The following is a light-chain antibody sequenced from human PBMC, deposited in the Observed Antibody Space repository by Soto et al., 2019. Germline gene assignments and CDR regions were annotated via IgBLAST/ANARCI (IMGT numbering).Light chain of an antibody. CDR3: QQAKTFPALT. Sequence: DIHMTQSPSSVSASVGDRVTITCRASQAISSWLAWYQQKPGKAPKLLIYAASSLQSGVPSRFRGSGSGTEFTLTISSLQPEDFATYYCQQAKTFPALTFGGGTKVDIK. CDR2: AAS. CDR1: QAISSW. V-gene: IGKV1-12*01. J-gene: IGKJ4*01.